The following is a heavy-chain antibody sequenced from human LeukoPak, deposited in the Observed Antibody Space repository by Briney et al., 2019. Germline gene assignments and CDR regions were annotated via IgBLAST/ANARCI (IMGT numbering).Heavy chain of an antibody. CDR2: ISSSSYI. Sequence: PGGSLRLSCAASGFTFSSYSMNWVRQAPGKGLEWVSSISSSSYIYYADSVKGRFTISRDNSKNTLYLQMNSLRAEDTAVYYCARDAGVTMVRGSFDPWGQGTLVTVSS. J-gene: IGHJ5*02. D-gene: IGHD3-10*01. V-gene: IGHV3-21*04. CDR1: GFTFSSYS. CDR3: ARDAGVTMVRGSFDP.